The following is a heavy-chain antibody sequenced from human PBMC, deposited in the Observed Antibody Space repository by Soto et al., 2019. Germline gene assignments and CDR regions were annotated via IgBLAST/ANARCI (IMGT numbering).Heavy chain of an antibody. CDR3: ASSVAVPGAHIHY. V-gene: IGHV4-59*01. D-gene: IGHD6-19*01. CDR1: GGSISGSY. J-gene: IGHJ4*02. Sequence: SWTLSVTCSVPGGSISGSYWSWIRQSPGKGLEWLGYVYYTGSTNYSPSLRSRVSISVDTSKNEFSLRLSSVTAADTAVYFCASSVAVPGAHIHYWGQVTQVTVSS. CDR2: VYYTGST.